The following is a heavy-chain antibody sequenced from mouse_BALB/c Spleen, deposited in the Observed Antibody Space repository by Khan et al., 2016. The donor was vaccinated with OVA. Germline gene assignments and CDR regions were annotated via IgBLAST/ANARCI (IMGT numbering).Heavy chain of an antibody. CDR2: ISGDSNTI. CDR1: GFTFNSYG. V-gene: IGHV5-17*02. CDR3: ATSYFYGYYFDY. Sequence: VQLKESGGGLVQPGGSRKLSCAASGFTFNSYGMHWVRQAPEKGLEWVAYISGDSNTIYYADTVKGRFTISRDNPKNTLFLQMTSLMSEDTAMYYCATSYFYGYYFDYWGAGTTLTVS. J-gene: IGHJ2*01. D-gene: IGHD1-1*01.